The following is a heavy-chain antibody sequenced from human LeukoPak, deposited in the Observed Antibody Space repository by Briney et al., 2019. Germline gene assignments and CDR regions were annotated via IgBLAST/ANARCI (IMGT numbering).Heavy chain of an antibody. CDR1: GFTFNSYA. CDR2: ISYDGCNK. CDR3: ARDLAYDFWSGYSSQSLDP. J-gene: IGHJ5*02. D-gene: IGHD3-3*01. Sequence: GGSLRLSCAASGFTFNSYAMLWVRQSPGKGVEWVAVISYDGCNKYYEDSVKGRFTISRDNSKNTLYLQMNSLRAEDTAVYYCARDLAYDFWSGYSSQSLDPWGQGTLVTVSS. V-gene: IGHV3-30-3*01.